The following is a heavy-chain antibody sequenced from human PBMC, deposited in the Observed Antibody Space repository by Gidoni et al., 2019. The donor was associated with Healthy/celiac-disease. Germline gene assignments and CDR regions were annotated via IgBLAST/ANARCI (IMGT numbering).Heavy chain of an antibody. D-gene: IGHD6-6*01. Sequence: GLEWIGSIYYSGSTYYNPSLKSRVTISVDTSKNQFSLKLSSVTAADTAVYYCARRQYRSSSPAVGDYWGQGTLVTVSS. V-gene: IGHV4-39*01. CDR3: ARRQYRSSSPAVGDY. CDR2: IYYSGST. J-gene: IGHJ4*02.